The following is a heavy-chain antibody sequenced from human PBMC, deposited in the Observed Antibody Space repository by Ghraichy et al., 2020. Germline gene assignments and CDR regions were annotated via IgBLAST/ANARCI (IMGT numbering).Heavy chain of an antibody. V-gene: IGHV3-48*02. CDR1: GFTFSSYS. CDR3: ARDSDEVVVTEYYFDY. J-gene: IGHJ4*02. CDR2: ISSSSSTI. D-gene: IGHD2-21*02. Sequence: GGSLRLSCAASGFTFSSYSMNWVRQAPGKGKERVSYISSSSSTIYYADSVKGRFTISRDNAKNSLYLQMNILRDEDTAVYYCARDSDEVVVTEYYFDYWGQGSLVTVSS.